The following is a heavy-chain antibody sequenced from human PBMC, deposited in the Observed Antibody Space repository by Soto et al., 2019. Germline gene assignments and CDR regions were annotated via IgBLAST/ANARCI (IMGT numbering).Heavy chain of an antibody. J-gene: IGHJ6*02. CDR1: GYSFTSYW. CDR2: IDPSDSYT. V-gene: IGHV5-10-1*01. D-gene: IGHD6-13*01. Sequence: PGESLKISCKGSGYSFTSYWISWVRQMPGKGLEWMGRIDPSDSYTNYSPSFQGHVTISADKSISTAYLQWSSLKASDTAMYYCARRTAAAGIYYGMDVWGQGTTVTVSS. CDR3: ARRTAAAGIYYGMDV.